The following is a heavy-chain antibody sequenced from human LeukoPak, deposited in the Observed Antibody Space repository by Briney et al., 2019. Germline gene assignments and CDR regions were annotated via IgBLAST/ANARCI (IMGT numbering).Heavy chain of an antibody. CDR2: ISGSGGST. V-gene: IGHV3-23*01. J-gene: IGHJ2*01. CDR3: AKDVAMTYRGYFDL. CDR1: GFTFSGYS. D-gene: IGHD3-22*01. Sequence: GGSLRLSCAASGFTFSGYSMNWVRQAPGKGLEWVSAISGSGGSTYYADSVKGRFTISRDNSKNTLYLQMNSLRREDTAIYYCAKDVAMTYRGYFDLWGRGTQVIVSS.